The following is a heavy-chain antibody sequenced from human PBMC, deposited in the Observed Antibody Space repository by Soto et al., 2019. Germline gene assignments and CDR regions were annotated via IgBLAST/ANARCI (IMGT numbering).Heavy chain of an antibody. CDR1: GYSISRDYF. CDR2: IYHSGST. CDR3: ARGGYSGYDRYYFDY. V-gene: IGHV4-38-2*01. D-gene: IGHD5-12*01. J-gene: IGHJ4*02. Sequence: XETLSLTCDVSGYSISRDYFWGWIRQSPEKGLEWIASIYHSGSTYFNPSVRSRVTMSVDTSKNQVSLKLTSVTAADTAVYYCARGGYSGYDRYYFDYWGQGILVTVSS.